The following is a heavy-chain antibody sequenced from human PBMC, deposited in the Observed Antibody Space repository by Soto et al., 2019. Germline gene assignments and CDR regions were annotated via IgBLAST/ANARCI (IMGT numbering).Heavy chain of an antibody. CDR2: IYQGGSA. Sequence: TLSLTCAVSGGSITSGGYAWIWIRQSPGQALEWIGYIYQGGSAFYNPSLKPRVTIFLDRSKNQFSLNLTSVTAADTAVYYCARSFYGVDLWGQGTPVTVSS. CDR1: GGSITSGGYA. V-gene: IGHV4-30-2*06. J-gene: IGHJ6*02. CDR3: ARSFYGVDL.